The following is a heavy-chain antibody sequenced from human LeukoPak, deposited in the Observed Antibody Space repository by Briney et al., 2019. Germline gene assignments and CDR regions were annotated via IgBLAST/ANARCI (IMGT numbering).Heavy chain of an antibody. CDR3: ATVGMVRGYDFDY. Sequence: GASVKVSCKVSGYTLTELSMHWVRQAPGKGPEWMGGFDPEDGETIYAQKFQGRVTMTEDTSTDTAYMELSSLRSEDTAVYYCATVGMVRGYDFDYWGQGTLVTVSS. D-gene: IGHD3-10*01. V-gene: IGHV1-24*01. CDR1: GYTLTELS. CDR2: FDPEDGET. J-gene: IGHJ4*02.